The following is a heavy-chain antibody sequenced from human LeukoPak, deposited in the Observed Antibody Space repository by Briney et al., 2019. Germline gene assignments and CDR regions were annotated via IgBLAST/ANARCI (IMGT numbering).Heavy chain of an antibody. Sequence: GGSLRLSCAASGFTVSSNYMSWVRQAPGKGLEWVSVIYSGGSTYYADSVKGRFTISRDNSKNTLYLQMNSLRAEDTAVYYCARAGGHAGPTYYYYYYMDVWGKGTTVTISS. D-gene: IGHD3-10*01. CDR3: ARAGGHAGPTYYYYYYMDV. J-gene: IGHJ6*03. CDR2: IYSGGST. CDR1: GFTVSSNY. V-gene: IGHV3-66*01.